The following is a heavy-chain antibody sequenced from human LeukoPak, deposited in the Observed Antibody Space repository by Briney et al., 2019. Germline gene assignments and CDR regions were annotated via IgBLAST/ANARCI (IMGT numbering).Heavy chain of an antibody. CDR3: AAGAAADY. Sequence: AGGSLRLSCVVSGIPFSDFYMNWIRQAPGKGLEWISYVSRSSSYTDYAESVKGRFTISRDNAKSALYLEMSDLRVEDTAVYYCAAGAAADYWGQGTLVIVSS. CDR2: VSRSSSYT. V-gene: IGHV3-11*03. CDR1: GIPFSDFY. J-gene: IGHJ4*02. D-gene: IGHD6-13*01.